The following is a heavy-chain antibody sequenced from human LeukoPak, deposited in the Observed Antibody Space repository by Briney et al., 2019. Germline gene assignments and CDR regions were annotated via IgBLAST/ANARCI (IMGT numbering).Heavy chain of an antibody. D-gene: IGHD3-3*01. Sequence: PGGSLRLSCAASGFTFSSYAMSWVRQAPGKGLEWVSAISGSGGSTYYADSVKGRFTISRDNSKSALYLQMNSLRAEDTAVYYCAKEDLYYDFWSGYYPRGPVDYWGQGALVTVSS. CDR1: GFTFSSYA. J-gene: IGHJ4*02. CDR2: ISGSGGST. CDR3: AKEDLYYDFWSGYYPRGPVDY. V-gene: IGHV3-23*01.